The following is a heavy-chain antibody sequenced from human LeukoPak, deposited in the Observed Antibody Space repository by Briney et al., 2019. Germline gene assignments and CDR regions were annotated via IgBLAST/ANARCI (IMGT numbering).Heavy chain of an antibody. CDR2: ISSSSSTI. J-gene: IGHJ4*02. Sequence: GGSLRLSCAASGFTFSSYSMNWVRQAPGKGLEWVSYISSSSSTIYYADSVKGRFTISRDNAKNSLYLQMNSLRAEDTAVYYCARGERDGYNTFDYWGQGTLVTVSS. D-gene: IGHD5-24*01. CDR3: ARGERDGYNTFDY. CDR1: GFTFSSYS. V-gene: IGHV3-48*01.